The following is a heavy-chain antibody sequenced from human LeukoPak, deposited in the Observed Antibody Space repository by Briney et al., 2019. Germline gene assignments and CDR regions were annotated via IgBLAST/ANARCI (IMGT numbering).Heavy chain of an antibody. CDR1: GGSISSGGYY. Sequence: SETLSLTCTVSGGSISSGGYYWSWIRQHPGKGLEWIGYIYYSGSTYYNPSLKSRVTISVDTSKNQFSLKLSSVTAADTAVYYCPRLTATVTTSPVYWGQGTLVTVSS. CDR2: IYYSGST. D-gene: IGHD4-17*01. CDR3: PRLTATVTTSPVY. V-gene: IGHV4-31*03. J-gene: IGHJ4*02.